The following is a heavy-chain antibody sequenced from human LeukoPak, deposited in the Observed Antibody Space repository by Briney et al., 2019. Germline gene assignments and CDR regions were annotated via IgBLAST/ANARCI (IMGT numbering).Heavy chain of an antibody. D-gene: IGHD2-15*01. Sequence: SETLSLTCAVYGGSFSGFHWSWIRQPPGKGLEWIGEVNHSGRINYSPSLKSRVTISADTSKNQFSLKLRSVTAADTAVYYCARVWLTVVVAATGYYYGMDVWGQGTPVTVSS. CDR1: GGSFSGFH. J-gene: IGHJ6*02. CDR3: ARVWLTVVVAATGYYYGMDV. V-gene: IGHV4-34*01. CDR2: VNHSGRI.